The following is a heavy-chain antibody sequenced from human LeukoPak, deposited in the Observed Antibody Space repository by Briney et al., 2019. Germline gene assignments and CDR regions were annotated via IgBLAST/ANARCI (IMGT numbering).Heavy chain of an antibody. J-gene: IGHJ4*02. V-gene: IGHV3-23*01. Sequence: GGSLRLSCAASGFMFGSYAMSWVRQAPGKGLEWVSAISGSGGSTYYADSVKGRFTISRDNSKNTLYLQMNSLRAEDTAVYYCARGPSGYHNTGGQGTLVTVSS. CDR3: ARGPSGYHNT. CDR1: GFMFGSYA. CDR2: ISGSGGST. D-gene: IGHD5-12*01.